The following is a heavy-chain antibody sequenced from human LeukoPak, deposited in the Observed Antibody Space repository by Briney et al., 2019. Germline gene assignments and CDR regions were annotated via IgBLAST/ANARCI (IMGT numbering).Heavy chain of an antibody. CDR1: GGTFSSYA. Sequence: GASVKVSCKASGGTFSSYAISWVRQAPGQGLEWMGRIIPILGIANYAQKFQGRVTITADKSTSTAYMELSSLRSEDTAVYYCARELTMVRGVIKAWFDPWGQGTLVTVSS. CDR3: ARELTMVRGVIKAWFDP. J-gene: IGHJ5*02. CDR2: IIPILGIA. V-gene: IGHV1-69*04. D-gene: IGHD3-10*01.